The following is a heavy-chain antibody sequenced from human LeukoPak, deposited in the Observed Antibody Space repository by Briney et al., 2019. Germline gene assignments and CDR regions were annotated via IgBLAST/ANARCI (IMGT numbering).Heavy chain of an antibody. CDR1: GGSISSAGYY. D-gene: IGHD5-18*01. V-gene: IGHV4-39*07. CDR3: ARGYSYGSRAFDI. J-gene: IGHJ3*02. Sequence: SETLSLTCTVSGGSISSAGYYWGWVRQPPGRGLEWIGTIYYSGSTYYNPSLKSRVTISVDTSKNQFSLKLSSVTAADTAVYYCARGYSYGSRAFDIWGQGTMVTVSS. CDR2: IYYSGST.